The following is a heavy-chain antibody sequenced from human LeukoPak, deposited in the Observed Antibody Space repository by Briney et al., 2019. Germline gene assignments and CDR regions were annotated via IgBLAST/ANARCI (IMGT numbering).Heavy chain of an antibody. V-gene: IGHV1-46*01. D-gene: IGHD3-16*02. CDR3: ARGEYDYVWGSYRYSWDPYYYYYMDV. Sequence: ASVTVSFKASGYTFTIYYIHWVRHAPGQGLEWMGFINPSGGSTNYAQKFQGRVTITRNTSISTAYMELSSLRSEDTAVYYCARGEYDYVWGSYRYSWDPYYYYYMDVWGKGTTVTVSS. CDR2: INPSGGST. J-gene: IGHJ6*03. CDR1: GYTFTIYY.